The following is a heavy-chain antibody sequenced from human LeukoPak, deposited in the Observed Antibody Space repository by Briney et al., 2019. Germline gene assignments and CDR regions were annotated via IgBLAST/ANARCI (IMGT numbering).Heavy chain of an antibody. CDR3: AKDLSSVAATTVTLMDY. Sequence: GGSLRLSCAASGFTFSSYGMHWVRQAPGKGLEWVAVISYDGSNKYYADSVKGRFTISRDNSKNTLYLQMNSLRAEDTAVYYCAKDLSSVAATTVTLMDYWGQGTLVTVSS. CDR2: ISYDGSNK. J-gene: IGHJ4*02. CDR1: GFTFSSYG. D-gene: IGHD4-17*01. V-gene: IGHV3-30*18.